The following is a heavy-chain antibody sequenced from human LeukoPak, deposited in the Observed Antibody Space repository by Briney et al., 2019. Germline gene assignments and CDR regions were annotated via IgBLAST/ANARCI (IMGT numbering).Heavy chain of an antibody. CDR1: GYTHTELS. Sequence: GASVKVSCKVSGYTHTELSMHWVRQAPGKGLEWMGGFDPEDGETIYAQKFQGRVTMTEDTSTDTAYMELSSLRSEDTAVYYCATAGSSSWYHQQSYNWFDPWGQGTLVTVSS. V-gene: IGHV1-24*01. J-gene: IGHJ5*02. CDR3: ATAGSSSWYHQQSYNWFDP. D-gene: IGHD6-13*01. CDR2: FDPEDGET.